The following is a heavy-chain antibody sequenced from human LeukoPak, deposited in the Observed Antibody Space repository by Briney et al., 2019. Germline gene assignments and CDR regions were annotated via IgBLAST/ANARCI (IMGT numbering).Heavy chain of an antibody. V-gene: IGHV3-23*01. Sequence: PGGSLRLSCAASGFTFSGYAMSWVRQAPGKGLEWVSAISGSGDGTYYADSVKGRFTISRDNSKNTLFLQMNSLRAEDTAVYDCAKAGVLTLVRGVIVDYWGQGTLVTVSS. CDR3: AKAGVLTLVRGVIVDY. CDR2: ISGSGDGT. J-gene: IGHJ4*02. D-gene: IGHD3-10*01. CDR1: GFTFSGYA.